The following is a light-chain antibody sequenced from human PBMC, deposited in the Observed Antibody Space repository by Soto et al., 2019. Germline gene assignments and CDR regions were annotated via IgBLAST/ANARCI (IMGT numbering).Light chain of an antibody. CDR3: QQINSYPRT. CDR2: AAS. V-gene: IGKV1-9*01. Sequence: DIQLTQSPSFLSASVGDRVTITCRASQGISTYLAWYQQKPGKAPKLLIYAASALQSAVPSRFSGSGSGTEFTLTISSLQPEDFATYYCQQINSYPRTFGQGTKVEIK. CDR1: QGISTY. J-gene: IGKJ1*01.